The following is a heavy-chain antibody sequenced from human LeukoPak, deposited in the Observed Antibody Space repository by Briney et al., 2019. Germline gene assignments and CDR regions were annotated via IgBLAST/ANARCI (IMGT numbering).Heavy chain of an antibody. CDR2: IYYTGST. Sequence: SETLSLTCTVSGDSISSTTYYWGWIRQPPGKGLEWIGSIYYTGSTYYNPSLKSRVTISVDTSKNQFSLKLSSVTAADTAVYYCATNSGSYYFDYWGQGTLVTVSS. D-gene: IGHD1-26*01. J-gene: IGHJ4*02. CDR3: ATNSGSYYFDY. CDR1: GDSISSTTYY. V-gene: IGHV4-39*01.